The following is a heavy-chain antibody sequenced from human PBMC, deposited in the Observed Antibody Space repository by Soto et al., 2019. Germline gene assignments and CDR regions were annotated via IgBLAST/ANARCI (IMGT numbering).Heavy chain of an antibody. D-gene: IGHD3-3*01. CDR1: GYPVTAYY. CDR2: INPATGAA. J-gene: IGHJ3*02. Sequence: QLHLVQSGAVVKKPGASVTVSCSASGYPVTAYYMHWVRQAPGRGLEWMGGINPATGAAKYTQTFQGRVTMTRDTSTSTVFMELSGLTSEDTAVFYCARGGGVGVAGSAAFDMWGQWTVVTVSS. CDR3: ARGGGVGVAGSAAFDM. V-gene: IGHV1-2*02.